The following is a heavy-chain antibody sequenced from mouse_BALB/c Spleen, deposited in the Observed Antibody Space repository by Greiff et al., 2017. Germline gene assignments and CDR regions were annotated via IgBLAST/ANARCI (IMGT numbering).Heavy chain of an antibody. CDR2: IDPENGNT. CDR3: AAAYGNYDAMDY. V-gene: IGHV14-1*02. D-gene: IGHD2-1*01. J-gene: IGHJ4*01. CDR1: GFNIKDYY. Sequence: VQLQQSGAELVRPGALVKLSCKASGFNIKDYYMHWVKQRPEQGLEWIGWIDPENGNTIYDPKFQGKASITADTSSNTAYLQLSSLTSEDTAVYYCAAAYGNYDAMDYWGQGTSVTVSS.